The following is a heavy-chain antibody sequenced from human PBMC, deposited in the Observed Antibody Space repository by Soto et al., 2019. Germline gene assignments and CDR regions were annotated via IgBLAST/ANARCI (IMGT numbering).Heavy chain of an antibody. CDR3: ARQPISTSCYSDY. Sequence: PGGSLRLSCAASGFTFSSYSMNWVRQAPGKGLEWVSSISSSSSYIYYADSVKGRFTISRDNAKNSLYLQMNSLRAEDTAVYYCARQPISTSCYSDYWGQGTLVTVSS. CDR1: GFTFSSYS. J-gene: IGHJ4*02. CDR2: ISSSSSYI. V-gene: IGHV3-21*01. D-gene: IGHD2-2*01.